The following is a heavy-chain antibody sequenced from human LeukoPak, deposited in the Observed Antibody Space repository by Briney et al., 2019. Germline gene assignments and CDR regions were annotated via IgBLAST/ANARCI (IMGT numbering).Heavy chain of an antibody. CDR1: GFTFSSYG. CDR2: IWYDGSNK. CDR3: AKGSAVTTTNRLDY. Sequence: GVSQRLSCAASGFTFSSYGMHWVRQAPGKGLEWVAVIWYDGSNKYYADSVKGRFTISRDNSKNTLYLQMNSLRAEDTAVYYCAKGSAVTTTNRLDYWGQGTLVTVSS. J-gene: IGHJ4*02. V-gene: IGHV3-33*06. D-gene: IGHD4-17*01.